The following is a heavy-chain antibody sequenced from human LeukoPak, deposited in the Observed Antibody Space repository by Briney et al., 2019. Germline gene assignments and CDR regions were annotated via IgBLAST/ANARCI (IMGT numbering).Heavy chain of an antibody. J-gene: IGHJ5*02. Sequence: ALVKVSCKASGYIFTDYYMHWVRQAPGQGLEWMGWINPNSGGTNYAQKFQGRVTMTRDTSISTAYMELSRLRSDDTAVYYCARADYSYGYSWGQGTLVTVSS. CDR3: ARADYSYGYS. V-gene: IGHV1-2*02. CDR2: INPNSGGT. D-gene: IGHD5-18*01. CDR1: GYIFTDYY.